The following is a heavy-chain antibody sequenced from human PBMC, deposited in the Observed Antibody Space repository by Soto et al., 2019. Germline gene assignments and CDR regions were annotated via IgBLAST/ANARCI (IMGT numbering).Heavy chain of an antibody. D-gene: IGHD3-3*01. Sequence: GESLKISCKASGYRFSSYWIGWVRQMPGKGLEWMGIIYPGDSDTRYSPSFQGQVTISADKSISTAYLQWSSLKASDTAMYYCARGGDFWSGTSYYYYYGMDVWGQGTTVTVSS. CDR2: IYPGDSDT. V-gene: IGHV5-51*01. J-gene: IGHJ6*02. CDR1: GYRFSSYW. CDR3: ARGGDFWSGTSYYYYYGMDV.